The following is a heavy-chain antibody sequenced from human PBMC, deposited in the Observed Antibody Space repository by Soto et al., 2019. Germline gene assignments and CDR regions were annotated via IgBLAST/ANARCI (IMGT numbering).Heavy chain of an antibody. J-gene: IGHJ4*01. Sequence: GESLKISCEGSGYTFTYYWIGWVRQMPGKGLEWMGVTYPFDSDTRYSPSFQGRVTISAVQSTNTAYLELSRLQASDTAIYYCGRHYVGVTTGIDYWGQGTLVTVSA. CDR1: GYTFTYYW. CDR3: GRHYVGVTTGIDY. D-gene: IGHD1-26*01. V-gene: IGHV5-51*01. CDR2: TYPFDSDT.